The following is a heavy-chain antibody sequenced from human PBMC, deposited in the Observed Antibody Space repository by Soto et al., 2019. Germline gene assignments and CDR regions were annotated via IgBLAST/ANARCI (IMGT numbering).Heavy chain of an antibody. D-gene: IGHD2-2*01. CDR2: IYPGDSDT. CDR1: GYSFNTYW. CDR3: ARHDGSTSY. J-gene: IGHJ4*02. Sequence: EVQLVQSGAEVKKPGESLRISCKASGYSFNTYWIAWVRQMPGKGLEWMRTIYPGDSDTRYSPSFQVQVTIAADKYIITAFVQWSSLKASHTPMYYCARHDGSTSYWGKGTLVTVSS. V-gene: IGHV5-51*03.